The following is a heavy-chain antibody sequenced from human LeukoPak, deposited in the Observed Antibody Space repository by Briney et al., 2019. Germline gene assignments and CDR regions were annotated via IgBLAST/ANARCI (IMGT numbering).Heavy chain of an antibody. V-gene: IGHV1-69*06. CDR2: IIPIFGTA. D-gene: IGHD1-26*01. CDR3: ASSPRKYGGSYYETN. CDR1: GGTFSNYV. J-gene: IGHJ4*02. Sequence: SVKVSCKASGGTFSNYVISWVRQAPGQGLEWMGVIIPIFGTANYAQKFQGRVTITADKSTSTAYMELSSLRSEDTAVYYCASSPRKYGGSYYETNWGQGTLVTVSS.